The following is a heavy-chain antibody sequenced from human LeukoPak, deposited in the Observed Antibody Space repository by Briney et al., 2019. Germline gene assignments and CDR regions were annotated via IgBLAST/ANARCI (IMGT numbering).Heavy chain of an antibody. Sequence: PGGSLRLSCAASGFTLSNYWLHWVRQAPGEGLVWVSQISPDGNITPYADSVKGRFTISRDNSKNTLYLQMNALKAEDTAVYFYARGCSAIRCPADYWGQGSLVTVSS. J-gene: IGHJ4*02. V-gene: IGHV3-74*01. D-gene: IGHD2-15*01. CDR2: ISPDGNIT. CDR3: ARGCSAIRCPADY. CDR1: GFTLSNYW.